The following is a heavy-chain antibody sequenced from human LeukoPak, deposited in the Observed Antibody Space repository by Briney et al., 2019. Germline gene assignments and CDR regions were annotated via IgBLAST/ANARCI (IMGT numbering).Heavy chain of an antibody. Sequence: GRSLRLSCAASGFTFSSYGMHWVRQAPGKGLEWVAVISYDGSNKYYADSVKGRFTISRDNSKNTLYLQMNSLRAEDTAVYYCAKDLRTVVTGLGENGMDVWGQGTTVTVSS. J-gene: IGHJ6*02. D-gene: IGHD4-23*01. CDR1: GFTFSSYG. CDR2: ISYDGSNK. V-gene: IGHV3-30*18. CDR3: AKDLRTVVTGLGENGMDV.